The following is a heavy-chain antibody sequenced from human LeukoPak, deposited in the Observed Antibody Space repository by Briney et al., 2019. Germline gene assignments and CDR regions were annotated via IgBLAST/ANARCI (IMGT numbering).Heavy chain of an antibody. D-gene: IGHD6-13*01. CDR3: ARAGAVADRINWFDP. CDR2: IKSDGSAT. J-gene: IGHJ5*02. Sequence: GGSLRLSCAASGFTFGSYWMHWVRQAPGKRLVWVSLIKSDGSATDYADSVKGRFTISRDNAKNTLFLQMNSLRVEDTAVYYCARAGAVADRINWFDPWGQGTLVTVPS. CDR1: GFTFGSYW. V-gene: IGHV3-74*01.